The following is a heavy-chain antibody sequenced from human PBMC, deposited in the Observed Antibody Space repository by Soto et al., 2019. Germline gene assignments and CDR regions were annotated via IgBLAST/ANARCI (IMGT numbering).Heavy chain of an antibody. V-gene: IGHV1-18*04. Sequence: ASVKVSCKASGYTFTSYGISWVRQAPGQGLEWMGWISAYNGNTNYAQKLQGRVTMTTDTSTSTAYMELRSLRSDDTAVYYCAGGARERSAYYYYYYGMDVWGQGTTVTVSS. CDR3: AGGARERSAYYYYYYGMDV. CDR2: ISAYNGNT. CDR1: GYTFTSYG. J-gene: IGHJ6*02. D-gene: IGHD6-6*01.